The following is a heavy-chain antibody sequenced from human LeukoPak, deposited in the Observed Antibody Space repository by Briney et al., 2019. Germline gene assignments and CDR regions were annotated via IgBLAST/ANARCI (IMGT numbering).Heavy chain of an antibody. D-gene: IGHD4-17*01. CDR3: ARIRRGHHYYYMDV. CDR2: INHSGST. V-gene: IGHV4-34*01. CDR1: GGSFSGYY. J-gene: IGHJ6*03. Sequence: SETLSLTCAVYGGSFSGYYWSWIRQPPGKGLEWIGEINHSGSTNYNPSLKSRVTISVDTSKNQFSLKLSSVTAADTAVYYCARIRRGHHYYYMDVWGKGTTVTVSS.